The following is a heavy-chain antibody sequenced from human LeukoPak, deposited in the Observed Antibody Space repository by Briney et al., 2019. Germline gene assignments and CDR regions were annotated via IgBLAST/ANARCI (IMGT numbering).Heavy chain of an antibody. D-gene: IGHD2-2*01. CDR3: VKDQAAMPYYYGMDV. Sequence: GGSLKLSCSASGFTFSSYAMHWVRQAPGKGLEYVSAISSNGGSTYYADSVKGRFTISRDNSKNTLYLQMSSLRAEDTAVYYCVKDQAAMPYYYGMDVWGKGTTVTVSS. CDR1: GFTFSSYA. J-gene: IGHJ6*04. V-gene: IGHV3-64D*06. CDR2: ISSNGGST.